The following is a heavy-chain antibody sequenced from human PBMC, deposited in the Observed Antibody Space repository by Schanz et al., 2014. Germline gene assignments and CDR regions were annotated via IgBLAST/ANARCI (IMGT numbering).Heavy chain of an antibody. CDR1: GFTFSSYG. CDR3: AKDHAGSDILTALGN. J-gene: IGHJ4*02. D-gene: IGHD3-9*01. Sequence: QVQLVESGGGVVQPGRSRRLSCEASGFTFSSYGMHWVRQAPGKGLEWVANIGYDGSEKYYVDSVKGRFTISRDNSKDTLYLQMSGLTPEDTAVYYCAKDHAGSDILTALGNWGQGTLVTVSS. V-gene: IGHV3-33*06. CDR2: IGYDGSEK.